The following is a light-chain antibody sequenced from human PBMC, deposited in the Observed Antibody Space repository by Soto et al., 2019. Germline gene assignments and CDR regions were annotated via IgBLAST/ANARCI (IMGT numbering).Light chain of an antibody. CDR1: SSDVGDYNY. V-gene: IGLV2-8*01. Sequence: QSALTQPASVSGSPGESITISCTGTSSDVGDYNYVSWYQQHPGKAPKLMIYEVSKRPSGVPDRFSGSKSGNTASLTVSGLQAEDEADYYCSSHAGSNNYVFGTGTKLTVL. CDR3: SSHAGSNNYV. J-gene: IGLJ1*01. CDR2: EVS.